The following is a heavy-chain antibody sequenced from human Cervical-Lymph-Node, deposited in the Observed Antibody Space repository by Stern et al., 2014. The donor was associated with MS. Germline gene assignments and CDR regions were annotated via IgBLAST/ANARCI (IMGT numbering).Heavy chain of an antibody. Sequence: QLVQSGGGLVQPGGSLRLSCAGSGFSLSSYWMSWVRQAPGKGPELVATIKQDGSERYHVDSVKGRFTISRDNSKNSVFLQMNSLRVDDTSVYYCARDCGSGSCYQTQYYYGVDVWGQGTTVIVSS. CDR3: ARDCGSGSCYQTQYYYGVDV. V-gene: IGHV3-7*01. CDR2: IKQDGSER. J-gene: IGHJ6*02. CDR1: GFSLSSYW. D-gene: IGHD2-15*01.